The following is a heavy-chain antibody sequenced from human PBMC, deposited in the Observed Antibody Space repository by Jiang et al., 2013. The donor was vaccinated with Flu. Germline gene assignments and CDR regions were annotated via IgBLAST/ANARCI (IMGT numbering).Heavy chain of an antibody. Sequence: GAEVKRPGSSVKVSCKASGGPLTNYGISWVRQAPGQGLEWMGGIIPIFGTANYAQKFQGRVTITADESTSTAYMELTSLRYDDTAVYYCARGVGGYSHGYILYWGQGTLVTVSS. V-gene: IGHV1-69*01. D-gene: IGHD5-18*01. J-gene: IGHJ4*02. CDR2: IIPIFGTA. CDR1: GGPLTNYG. CDR3: ARGVGGYSHGYILY.